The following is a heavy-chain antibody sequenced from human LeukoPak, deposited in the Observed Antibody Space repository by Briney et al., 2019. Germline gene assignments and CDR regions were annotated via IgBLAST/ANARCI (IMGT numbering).Heavy chain of an antibody. D-gene: IGHD3-3*01. CDR1: GGSFSGYY. V-gene: IGHV4-34*01. CDR2: INHSGST. J-gene: IGHJ4*02. CDR3: GFTIFGE. Sequence: NPSETLSLTCAVYGGSFSGYYWSWIRQPPGKGLEWIGEINHSGSTNYNPSLKSRVTISVDTSKNQFSLKLSSVTAADTAVYYCGFTIFGEWGQGTLVTVSS.